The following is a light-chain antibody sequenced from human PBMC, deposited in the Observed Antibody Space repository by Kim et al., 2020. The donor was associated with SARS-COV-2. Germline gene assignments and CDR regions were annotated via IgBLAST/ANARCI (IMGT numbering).Light chain of an antibody. CDR3: AAWDDSLNVVV. CDR1: SSNIGSNT. CDR2: SNN. Sequence: ELTQPPSASGTPGQRVTISCSGSSSNIGSNTVNWYQQLPGTAPKLLIYSNNQRPSGVPDRFSGSKSGTSASLAISGLQSEDEADYYCAAWDDSLNVVVFGGGTQLTV. J-gene: IGLJ2*01. V-gene: IGLV1-44*01.